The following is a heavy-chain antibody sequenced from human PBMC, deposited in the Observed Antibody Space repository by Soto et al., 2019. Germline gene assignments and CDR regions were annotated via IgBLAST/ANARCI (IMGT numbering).Heavy chain of an antibody. V-gene: IGHV4-39*01. Sequence: SETLSLTCTVSGGSISSSSYYWGWIRQPPGKGLEWIGSIYYSGSTYYNPSLKSRVTISVDTSKNQFSLKLSSVTAADTAVYYCARLGSSTYNWFDPWGQGTLVTVSS. CDR3: ARLGSSTYNWFDP. J-gene: IGHJ5*02. CDR2: IYYSGST. CDR1: GGSISSSSYY. D-gene: IGHD2-2*01.